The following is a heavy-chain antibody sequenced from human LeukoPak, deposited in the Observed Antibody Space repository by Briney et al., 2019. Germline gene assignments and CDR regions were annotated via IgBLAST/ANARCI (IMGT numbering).Heavy chain of an antibody. CDR2: ISSNGGST. CDR1: GFTFSSYA. V-gene: IGHV3-64D*06. Sequence: PGGSLRLSCSASGFTFSSYAMHWVRQAPGKGLEYVLAISSNGGSTYYADSVKGRFTISRDNSKNTLYLQMSSLRAEDTAVYYCVAWIQLWFKDYWGQGTLVTVSS. CDR3: VAWIQLWFKDY. J-gene: IGHJ4*02. D-gene: IGHD5-18*01.